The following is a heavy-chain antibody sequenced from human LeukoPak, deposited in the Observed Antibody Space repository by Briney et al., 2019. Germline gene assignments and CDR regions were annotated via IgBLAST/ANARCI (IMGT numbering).Heavy chain of an antibody. D-gene: IGHD3-10*01. Sequence: PGGSLRLSCTASGFTFSSYTMSWVRQAPGKGLKWVSTITTGGPNTYYADSVKGRFTISRDNSKNTLCLQMNSLRAEDTAVYYCAKDSEGGLLWFGESAMDVWGQGTTVTVSS. CDR1: GFTFSSYT. V-gene: IGHV3-23*01. J-gene: IGHJ6*02. CDR2: ITTGGPNT. CDR3: AKDSEGGLLWFGESAMDV.